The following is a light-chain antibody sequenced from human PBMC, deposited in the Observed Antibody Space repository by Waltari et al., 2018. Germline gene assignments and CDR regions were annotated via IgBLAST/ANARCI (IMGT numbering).Light chain of an antibody. J-gene: IGKJ1*01. CDR2: DAS. V-gene: IGKV3-20*01. CDR1: QSVSRT. CDR3: QKYWTLPAT. Sequence: ELVFPPPPGTLSSSPGETATISCRASQSVSRTLAWYQQNPAQAPSLLIYDASTRATGSPDRFSGSGSGADVSLTISRLEPEDFAVYYCQKYWTLPATFGQGTKVEIK.